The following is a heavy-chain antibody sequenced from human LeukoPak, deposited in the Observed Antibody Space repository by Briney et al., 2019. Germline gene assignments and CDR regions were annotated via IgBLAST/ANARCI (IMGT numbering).Heavy chain of an antibody. J-gene: IGHJ4*02. V-gene: IGHV4-4*02. D-gene: IGHD2-15*01. CDR1: GGSISSSNW. CDR2: IYHSGST. Sequence: SETLSLTCAVSGGSISSSNWWSWVRQPPGKGLEWIGEIYHSGSTNYNPSLKSRVTISVDKSKNQFSLKLSSVTAADTAVYYCARGVVAAPQTFDYWGQGTLVTVSS. CDR3: ARGVVAAPQTFDY.